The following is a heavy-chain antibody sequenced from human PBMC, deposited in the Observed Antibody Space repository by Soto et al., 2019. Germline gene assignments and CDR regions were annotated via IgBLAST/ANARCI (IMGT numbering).Heavy chain of an antibody. CDR2: IKSKTDGGTT. Sequence: GGSLRLSCAASGFTFSNAWMSWVRQAPGKGLEWVGRIKSKTDGGTTDYAAPVKGRFTISRDDSKNTLYLQMNSLKTEDTAVYYCTTGPSYYGSGSYCGYWGQGTLVTVSS. D-gene: IGHD3-10*01. CDR3: TTGPSYYGSGSYCGY. V-gene: IGHV3-15*01. CDR1: GFTFSNAW. J-gene: IGHJ4*02.